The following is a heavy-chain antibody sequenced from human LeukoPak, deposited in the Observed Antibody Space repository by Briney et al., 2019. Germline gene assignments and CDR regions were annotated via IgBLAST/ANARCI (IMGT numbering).Heavy chain of an antibody. J-gene: IGHJ4*02. CDR1: GFTFSSYA. CDR2: ISGSGGST. Sequence: GGSLRLSCAASGFTFSSYAMSWVRQAPGKGLEWISAISGSGGSTYYADSVKGRFTISRDNSKNTLYLQMNSLRAEDTAVYYCAKVGGYSYGYDWDYWGQGTLVTVSS. D-gene: IGHD5-18*01. CDR3: AKVGGYSYGYDWDY. V-gene: IGHV3-23*01.